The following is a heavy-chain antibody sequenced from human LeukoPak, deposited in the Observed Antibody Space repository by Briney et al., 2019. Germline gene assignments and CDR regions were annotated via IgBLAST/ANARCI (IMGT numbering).Heavy chain of an antibody. J-gene: IGHJ6*02. V-gene: IGHV4-61*02. D-gene: IGHD3-9*01. CDR1: GGSISSGSYY. CDR2: XXXXXST. CDR3: ARDSSVLRYFDWLPRDGMDV. Sequence: SETLSLTCTVSGGSISSGSYYWSWIRQPAGXXXXXXXXXXXXXSTNYNPSXXXRVTISVDTSKNQFSLKLSSVTAADTAVYYCARDSSVLRYFDWLPRDGMDVWGQGTTVTVSS.